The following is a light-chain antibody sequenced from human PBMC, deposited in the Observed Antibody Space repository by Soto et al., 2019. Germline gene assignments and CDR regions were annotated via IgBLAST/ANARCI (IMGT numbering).Light chain of an antibody. V-gene: IGKV2-28*01. CDR2: FGS. CDR3: QQYGTSEII. Sequence: DIVMTQSPLSLRVTPGEPASISCRSSESLLHTNGNNYLDWYLQKPGQSPQLLIYFGSTRASGVPDRFSASGSGTDFTLTISRLEPEDFAVFFCQQYGTSEIIFGQGTRLEIK. J-gene: IGKJ5*01. CDR1: ESLLHTNGNNY.